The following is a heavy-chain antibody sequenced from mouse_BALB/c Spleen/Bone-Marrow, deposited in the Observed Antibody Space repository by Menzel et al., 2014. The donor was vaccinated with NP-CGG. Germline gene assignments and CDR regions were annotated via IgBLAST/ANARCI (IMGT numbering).Heavy chain of an antibody. CDR1: GYTFTEYI. Sequence: VQLQQSGAELVKPGVSVKLSCKASGYTFTEYIIHWVKQRSGQGLEWIGWFYPGSGSIKYNEKFKDKATLTADKSSSTVYMELSRLTSEDSAVYFCARHEDYGSSYYYAMDYWGQGTSVTVSS. D-gene: IGHD1-1*01. V-gene: IGHV1-62-2*01. CDR3: ARHEDYGSSYYYAMDY. CDR2: FYPGSGSI. J-gene: IGHJ4*01.